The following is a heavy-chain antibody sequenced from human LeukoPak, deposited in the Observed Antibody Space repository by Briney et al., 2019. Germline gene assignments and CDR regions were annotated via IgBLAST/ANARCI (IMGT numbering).Heavy chain of an antibody. D-gene: IGHD2-2*01. V-gene: IGHV4-34*01. CDR1: GGSFSGYY. CDR2: IDHSGRT. CDR3: ARKSVVTAGRKPYDF. Sequence: PSETLSLTCAVYGGSFSGYYWSWIRQPPGKGLEWIGEIDHSGRTNSNASLKSRVTLSVDMSKNQFSLRLSSVTAADTAVYYCARKSVVTAGRKPYDFWDQGTLVTVSP. J-gene: IGHJ4*02.